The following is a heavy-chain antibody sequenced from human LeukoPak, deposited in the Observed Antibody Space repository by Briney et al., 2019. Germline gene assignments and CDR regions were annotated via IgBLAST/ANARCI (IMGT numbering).Heavy chain of an antibody. CDR3: APSVGVTPVDP. CDR1: GGTFSSYA. Sequence: GASVKASCKASGGTFSSYAISWVRQAPGQGLEWMGGIIPIFGTANYAQKFQGRVTITADESTSTAYMELSSLRSKDTAVYYCAPSVGVTPVDPWGQGTLVTVSS. CDR2: IIPIFGTA. D-gene: IGHD4-23*01. V-gene: IGHV1-69*13. J-gene: IGHJ5*02.